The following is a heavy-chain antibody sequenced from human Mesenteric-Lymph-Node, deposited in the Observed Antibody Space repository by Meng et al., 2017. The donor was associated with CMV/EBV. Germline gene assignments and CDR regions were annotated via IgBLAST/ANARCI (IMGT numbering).Heavy chain of an antibody. Sequence: QEQLVRSGAEVKKPGASVKVPCKASGYTFTSFDINWVRQATGQGPEWMGWMNPNSGNTGYAQKFQGRVTLTRDTSISTAYMELSSLRSEDTAVYYCARGPSYSSGFPDCWGQGTLVTVSS. V-gene: IGHV1-8*02. J-gene: IGHJ4*02. CDR1: GYTFTSFD. D-gene: IGHD6-19*01. CDR3: ARGPSYSSGFPDC. CDR2: MNPNSGNT.